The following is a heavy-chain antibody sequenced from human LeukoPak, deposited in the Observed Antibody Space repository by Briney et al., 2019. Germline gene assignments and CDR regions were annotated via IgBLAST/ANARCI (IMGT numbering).Heavy chain of an antibody. V-gene: IGHV4-59*01. CDR1: GGSISSYY. CDR3: ARERLDAFDI. Sequence: SETLSLTCTVSGGSISSYYWIWIRQPPGKGLEWIGYIYYSGSTNYNPSLKSRVTISVDTSKNQFSLKLSSVTAADTAVYYCARERLDAFDIWGQGTMVTVSS. J-gene: IGHJ3*02. CDR2: IYYSGST.